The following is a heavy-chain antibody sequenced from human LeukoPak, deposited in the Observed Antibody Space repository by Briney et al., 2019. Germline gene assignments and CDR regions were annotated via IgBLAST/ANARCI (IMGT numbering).Heavy chain of an antibody. CDR2: VYYSGNT. J-gene: IGHJ4*02. D-gene: IGHD6-19*01. CDR3: ARVGSGCFDY. Sequence: SETLSLTCTVSGGSISSYYWSWIRQPPGKGLEWMGYVYYSGNTNYNPSLKSRVTILIDTSKNQFSLKLSSVTAADTAVYYCARVGSGCFDYWGQGTLVTVSS. CDR1: GGSISSYY. V-gene: IGHV4-59*01.